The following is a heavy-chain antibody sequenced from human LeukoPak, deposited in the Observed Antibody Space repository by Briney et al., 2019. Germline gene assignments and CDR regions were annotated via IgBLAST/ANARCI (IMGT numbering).Heavy chain of an antibody. V-gene: IGHV4-59*08. CDR2: ITNNGNI. CDR1: GDSISSYY. CDR3: ARYRHHNWFDP. J-gene: IGHJ5*02. Sequence: SETLSLTCTVSGDSISSYYWSWIRQPPGKGLEWIGYITNNGNINHNPSLKSRVTISVDTSKNQFSLKLSSVTAADTAVYYCARYRHHNWFDPWGQGTLVTVSS.